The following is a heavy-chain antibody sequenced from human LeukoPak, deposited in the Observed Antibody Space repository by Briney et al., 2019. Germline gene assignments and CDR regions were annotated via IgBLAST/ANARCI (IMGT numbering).Heavy chain of an antibody. V-gene: IGHV3-23*01. J-gene: IGHJ4*02. Sequence: GGSLRLSCGASGFTFSSYGMSWVRQAPGKGLEWVSAISGGRDNTYYADSVKGRFTISRDTSKNTLYLQMNSLRAEDTAVYYCAKGDAYCGGDCYPDWGQGTLVTVSS. CDR1: GFTFSSYG. D-gene: IGHD2-21*02. CDR3: AKGDAYCGGDCYPD. CDR2: ISGGRDNT.